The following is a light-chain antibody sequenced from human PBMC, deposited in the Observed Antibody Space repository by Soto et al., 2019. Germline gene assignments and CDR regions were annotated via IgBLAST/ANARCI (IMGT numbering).Light chain of an antibody. CDR3: CSYAGSSTFLYV. CDR1: SSDVGSYNL. Sequence: QSVLTQPASVSGSPGQSITISCTGTSSDVGSYNLVSWYQQHPGKAPKLMIYEVTKRPSGVSNRFSGSKSGNTASLTISGLQAEHEADYYCCSYAGSSTFLYVFGTGTKVTVL. V-gene: IGLV2-23*02. J-gene: IGLJ1*01. CDR2: EVT.